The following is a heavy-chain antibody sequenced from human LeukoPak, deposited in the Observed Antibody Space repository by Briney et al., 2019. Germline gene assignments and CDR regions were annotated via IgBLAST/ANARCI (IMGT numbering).Heavy chain of an antibody. CDR1: GGSISSYY. CDR2: IYYSGST. CDR3: ARFSSWQNWFDP. J-gene: IGHJ5*02. V-gene: IGHV4-59*01. D-gene: IGHD6-13*01. Sequence: SETLSLTCTVSGGSISSYYWSWIRQPPGKGLEWIGYIYYSGSTNCNPSLKSRVTISVDTSKNQFSLKLSSVTAADTAVYYCARFSSWQNWFDPWGQGTLVTVSS.